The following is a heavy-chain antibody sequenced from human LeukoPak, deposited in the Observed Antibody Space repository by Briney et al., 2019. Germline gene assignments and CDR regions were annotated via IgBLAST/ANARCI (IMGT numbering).Heavy chain of an antibody. CDR1: GYTFTSYY. V-gene: IGHV1-46*01. D-gene: IGHD6-19*01. CDR3: ARGSGGWYDY. CDR2: INPSGGST. J-gene: IGHJ4*02. Sequence: SSVKVSCKASGYTFTSYYMHWVRQAAGQGLEWMGIINPSGGSTSYAQKFQGRVTMTRDTSTSTVYMELSSLRAEDTAVYYCARGSGGWYDYWGQGTLVTVSS.